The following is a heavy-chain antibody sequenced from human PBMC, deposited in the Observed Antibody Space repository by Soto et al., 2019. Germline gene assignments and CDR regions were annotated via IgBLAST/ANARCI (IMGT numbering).Heavy chain of an antibody. J-gene: IGHJ6*02. CDR3: AADQGVGIAARPDHYYYYGMDV. Sequence: ASVKVSCKASGFTFTSSAVQWVRQARGQRLEWIGWIVVGSGNTNYAQKFQERVTITRDMSTSTAYMELSSLRSEDTAVYYCAADQGVGIAARPDHYYYYGMDVWGQGTTVTVS. CDR1: GFTFTSSA. V-gene: IGHV1-58*01. D-gene: IGHD6-6*01. CDR2: IVVGSGNT.